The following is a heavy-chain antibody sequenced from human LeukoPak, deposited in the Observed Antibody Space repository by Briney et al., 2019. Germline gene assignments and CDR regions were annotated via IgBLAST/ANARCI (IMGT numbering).Heavy chain of an antibody. CDR2: INPNSGGT. D-gene: IGHD6-6*01. CDR1: GYTFTGYY. V-gene: IGHV1-2*02. CDR3: AATNSGSQYFDY. Sequence: ASVKVSCKASGYTFTGYYMHWVRQAPGQGLEWMGWINPNSGGTNYAQKFQGRVTMTRDTSISTVYMELNRLRSDDTAIYYCAATNSGSQYFDYWGQGTLVTVSS. J-gene: IGHJ4*02.